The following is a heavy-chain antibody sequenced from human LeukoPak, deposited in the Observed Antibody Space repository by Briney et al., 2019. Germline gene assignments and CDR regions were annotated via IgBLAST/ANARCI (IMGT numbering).Heavy chain of an antibody. D-gene: IGHD3-22*01. Sequence: PGGSLRLSCAASGFTFSSYWMHWVRQAPGKGLVWVPRINSDGRSTSYADSVKGRFTISRDNAKNTLYLQMNSLRAEDTAVYYCARVRYSYDSSGIDYWGQGTLVTVSS. V-gene: IGHV3-74*01. CDR3: ARVRYSYDSSGIDY. CDR1: GFTFSSYW. J-gene: IGHJ4*02. CDR2: INSDGRST.